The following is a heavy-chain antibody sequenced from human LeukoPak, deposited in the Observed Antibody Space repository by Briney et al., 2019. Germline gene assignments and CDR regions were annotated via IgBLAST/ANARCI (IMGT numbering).Heavy chain of an antibody. J-gene: IGHJ6*02. CDR1: GGTFSSYA. CDR3: ARAGSGDYYYYGMDV. V-gene: IGHV1-69*04. D-gene: IGHD3-10*01. CDR2: IIPIFGIA. Sequence: SVKVSCKASGGTFSSYAISWVRQAPGQGLEWMGRIIPIFGIANCAQKFQGRVTITADKSTSTAYMELSSLRSEDTAVYYCARAGSGDYYYYGMDVWGQGTTVTVSS.